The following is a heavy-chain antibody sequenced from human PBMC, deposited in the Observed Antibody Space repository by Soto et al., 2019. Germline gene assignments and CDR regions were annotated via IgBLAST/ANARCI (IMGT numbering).Heavy chain of an antibody. CDR3: AKGLSYTAMGYFDY. D-gene: IGHD5-18*01. V-gene: IGHV3-30*18. J-gene: IGHJ4*02. Sequence: GGSLRLSCAASGFTFSSYGMHWVRQAPGKGLEWVAVISYDGSNKYYADSVKGRFTISRDNSKNTLYLQMNSLRAEDTAVYYCAKGLSYTAMGYFDYWGQGTLVTVSS. CDR2: ISYDGSNK. CDR1: GFTFSSYG.